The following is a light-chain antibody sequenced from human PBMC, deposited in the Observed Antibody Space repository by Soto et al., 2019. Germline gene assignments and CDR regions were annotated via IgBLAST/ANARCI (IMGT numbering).Light chain of an antibody. J-gene: IGKJ3*01. CDR2: AAS. CDR3: QQYYSYPFT. CDR1: QGISSY. Sequence: IQMTQSPSSFSASTGDRVTITCRASQGISSYLAWYQQKPGKAPKLLIYAASTLQSGVPSRFSGSGSGTDFTLTISCLQSEDFATYYCQQYYSYPFTFGPGTKVDIK. V-gene: IGKV1-8*01.